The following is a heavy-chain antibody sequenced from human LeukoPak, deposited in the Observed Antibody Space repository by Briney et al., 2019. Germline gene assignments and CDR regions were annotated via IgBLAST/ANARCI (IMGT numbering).Heavy chain of an antibody. V-gene: IGHV3-9*01. J-gene: IGHJ4*02. D-gene: IGHD1-14*01. Sequence: PGGSLRLSCAASGLTFDDYAMHWVRQAPGKGLEWVSGISWNSGSIGYADSVKGRFTISRDNAKNSLYLQMSSLRAEDTALYYCAKDKGPEGGSYYDYWGQGTLVTVSS. CDR3: AKDKGPEGGSYYDY. CDR2: ISWNSGSI. CDR1: GLTFDDYA.